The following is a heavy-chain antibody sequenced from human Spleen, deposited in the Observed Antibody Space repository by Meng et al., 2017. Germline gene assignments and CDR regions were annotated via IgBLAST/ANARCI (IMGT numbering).Heavy chain of an antibody. J-gene: IGHJ4*02. CDR1: GYSISSDYY. Sequence: SETLSLTCAVSGYSISSDYYWGWIRQPPGKGLEWIGSIHHSGNTVYNSSLKSRVTISVDTSKNQFSLKLTSVTAADTAVYYRARDRDYYDSSGYPDYWGQGTLVTVSS. D-gene: IGHD3-22*01. CDR3: ARDRDYYDSSGYPDY. CDR2: IHHSGNT. V-gene: IGHV4-38-2*02.